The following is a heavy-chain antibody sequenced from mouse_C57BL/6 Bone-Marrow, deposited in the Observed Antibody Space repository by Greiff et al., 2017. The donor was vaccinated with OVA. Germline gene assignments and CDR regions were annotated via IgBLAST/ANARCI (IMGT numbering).Heavy chain of an antibody. CDR2: IYPRSGNT. CDR1: GYTFTSYG. V-gene: IGHV1-81*01. J-gene: IGHJ2*01. D-gene: IGHD1-1*01. Sequence: VQLQESGAELARPGASVKLSCKASGYTFTSYGISWVKQRTGQGLEWIGEIYPRSGNTYYNEKFKGKATLTADKSSSTAYMELRSLTSEDSAVYFCGRLPFYYGSTFFDYWGQGTTLTVSS. CDR3: GRLPFYYGSTFFDY.